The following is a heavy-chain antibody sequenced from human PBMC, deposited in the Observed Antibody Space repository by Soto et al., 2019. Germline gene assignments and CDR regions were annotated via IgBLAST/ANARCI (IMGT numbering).Heavy chain of an antibody. V-gene: IGHV1-18*01. J-gene: IGHJ4*02. CDR3: ARGGGYYGSGTYPFDY. CDR1: GYTFSNYG. Sequence: QVQLVQSGAEVKKPGASVKVSCKTSGYTFSNYGIAWVRQAPGQGLEWMGWISVYNYNTNYAQKLQGRVTMTRGISTSTAYMELRSLISDDTAVYYCARGGGYYGSGTYPFDYWGQGTLVTVSS. D-gene: IGHD3-10*01. CDR2: ISVYNYNT.